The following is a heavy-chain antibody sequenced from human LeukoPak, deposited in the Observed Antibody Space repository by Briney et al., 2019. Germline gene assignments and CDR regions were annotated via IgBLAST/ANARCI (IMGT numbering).Heavy chain of an antibody. CDR2: IYYSGSP. D-gene: IGHD5-24*01. J-gene: IGHJ4*02. Sequence: SETLSLTCTVSGGSVSPYYWNWIRPPPGKRLEWIGHIYYSGSPAYNPSLKSRVTMSVDTSKNQLSLRVSSVTAADTAVYYCARGTSDKAYKSAYGGERTLVTVSS. CDR3: ARGTSDKAYKSAY. V-gene: IGHV4-59*08. CDR1: GGSVSPYY.